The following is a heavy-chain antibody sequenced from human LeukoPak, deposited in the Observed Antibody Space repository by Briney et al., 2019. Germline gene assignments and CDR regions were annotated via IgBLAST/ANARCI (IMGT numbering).Heavy chain of an antibody. CDR3: ARRPAYSYYCYYMDV. CDR1: GYTFTSYD. CDR2: MNPNSGNT. Sequence: ASVKVSCKASGYTFTSYDINWVRQATGQGLEWMGWMNPNSGNTGYAQKFQGRVTMTRNTSISTAYMELSSLRSEDTAVYYCARRPAYSYYCYYMDVWGKGTTVTVSS. D-gene: IGHD1-1*01. V-gene: IGHV1-8*01. J-gene: IGHJ6*03.